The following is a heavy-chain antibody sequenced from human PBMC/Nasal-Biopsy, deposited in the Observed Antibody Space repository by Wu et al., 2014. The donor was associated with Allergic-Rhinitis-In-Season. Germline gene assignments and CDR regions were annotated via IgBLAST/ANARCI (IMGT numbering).Heavy chain of an antibody. D-gene: IGHD5-24*01. Sequence: LRLSCAASGFTFSSYWMTWVRQAPGKGLEWVANIKQDGSEKHYVDSVKGRFTISRDNAKNSLYLQMDSLRVDDTALYYCATDQRPTYFDYWGQGTLVTVSS. CDR3: ATDQRPTYFDY. CDR1: GFTFSSYW. J-gene: IGHJ4*02. CDR2: IKQDGSEK. V-gene: IGHV3-7*03.